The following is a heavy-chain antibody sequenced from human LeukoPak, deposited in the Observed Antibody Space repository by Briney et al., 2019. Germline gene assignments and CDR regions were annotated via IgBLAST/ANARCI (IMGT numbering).Heavy chain of an antibody. V-gene: IGHV3-43*01. J-gene: IGHJ4*02. CDR3: ASEVGYRSLGY. CDR2: ITWKSHRT. D-gene: IGHD5-24*01. CDR1: GITSYDNT. Sequence: GXSXRLSCAVSGITSYDNTMHWVRQTPGRGLEGVSFITWKSHRTHYADSVKGRFTVSRDNSKESMYLEMNSLKTEDTGLYHCASEVGYRSLGYLGQGTLVTVSX.